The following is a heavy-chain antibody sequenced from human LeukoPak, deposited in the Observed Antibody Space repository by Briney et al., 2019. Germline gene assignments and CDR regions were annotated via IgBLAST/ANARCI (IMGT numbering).Heavy chain of an antibody. CDR3: AKENTPFGSSVFQRVGGAFDI. Sequence: GGSLRLSCAASGFTFSSYAMSWVRQAPGKGLEWVSTITGSSGNAFTYYADSVKGRCTVTRDNSKNTLYLQMNSLRAEDTAVYYCAKENTPFGSSVFQRVGGAFDIWGQGTRVTVSS. CDR2: ITGSSGNAFT. D-gene: IGHD3-16*01. CDR1: GFTFSSYA. V-gene: IGHV3-23*01. J-gene: IGHJ3*02.